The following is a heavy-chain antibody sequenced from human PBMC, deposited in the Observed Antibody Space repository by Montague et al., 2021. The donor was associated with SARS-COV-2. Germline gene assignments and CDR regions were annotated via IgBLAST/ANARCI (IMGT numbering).Heavy chain of an antibody. CDR1: GGSISSYY. Sequence: SETLSLTCTVSGGSISSYYWSWFRHPPARGLQWTGYISYSGSTNYNPSFKSRVTISVDTTKNHFTLRLSSVTAADTAVYYCANFRRTQLLFGTLYYGMDVWGQGTTVTVSS. CDR3: ANFRRTQLLFGTLYYGMDV. CDR2: ISYSGST. J-gene: IGHJ6*02. D-gene: IGHD2-2*01. V-gene: IGHV4-59*01.